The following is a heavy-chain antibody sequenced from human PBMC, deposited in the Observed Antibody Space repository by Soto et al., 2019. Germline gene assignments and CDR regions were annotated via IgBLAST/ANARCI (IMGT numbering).Heavy chain of an antibody. CDR2: INHSGST. J-gene: IGHJ4*02. D-gene: IGHD3-22*01. Sequence: PSEXLSLTCAVYGGSFSGYYWSWIRQPPGKGLEWIGEINHSGSTNYNPSLKSRVTISVDTSKNQFSLKLSSVTAADTAVYYCAREGMYYYDSSGYRAPFDYWGQGTLVTVSS. CDR3: AREGMYYYDSSGYRAPFDY. CDR1: GGSFSGYY. V-gene: IGHV4-34*01.